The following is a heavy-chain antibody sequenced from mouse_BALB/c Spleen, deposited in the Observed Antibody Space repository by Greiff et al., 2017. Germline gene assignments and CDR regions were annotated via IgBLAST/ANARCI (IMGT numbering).Heavy chain of an antibody. Sequence: QVQLQQSGAELVRPGTSVKVSCKASGYAFTNYLIEWVKQRPGQGLEWIGVINPGSGGTNYNEKFKGKATLTADTSSNTAYLQLSSLTSEDTAVYYCNADYEGMDYWGQGTSVTVSS. CDR3: NADYEGMDY. CDR1: GYAFTNYL. J-gene: IGHJ4*01. V-gene: IGHV1-54*02. D-gene: IGHD2-4*01. CDR2: INPGSGGT.